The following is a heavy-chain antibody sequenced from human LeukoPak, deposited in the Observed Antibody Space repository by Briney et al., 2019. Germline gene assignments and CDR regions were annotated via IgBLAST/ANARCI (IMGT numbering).Heavy chain of an antibody. CDR1: GGSFSGYY. V-gene: IGHV4-34*01. CDR2: INHSGST. CDR3: ARGGYDFWSGYYGSRKGGFDY. D-gene: IGHD3-3*01. J-gene: IGHJ4*02. Sequence: KPSETLSLTCAVYGGSFSGYYWSWIRQPPGKGLEWIGEINHSGSTNYNPSLKSRVTISVDTSKNQFSLKLSSVTAADTAVYYCARGGYDFWSGYYGSRKGGFDYWGQGTLVTVSS.